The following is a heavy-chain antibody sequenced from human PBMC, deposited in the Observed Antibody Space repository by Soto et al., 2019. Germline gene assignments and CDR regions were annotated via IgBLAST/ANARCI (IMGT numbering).Heavy chain of an antibody. CDR2: IYTSGST. Sequence: ETLSLTCTVSGGSISSYYWSWIRQPAGKGLEWIGRIYTSGSTNYNPSLKSRVTMSVDTSKNQFSLKLSSVTAADTAVYYCARVSSIAVAGPSSFFHRFDYWGQGTLVTVSS. D-gene: IGHD6-19*01. CDR3: ARVSSIAVAGPSSFFHRFDY. CDR1: GGSISSYY. J-gene: IGHJ4*02. V-gene: IGHV4-4*07.